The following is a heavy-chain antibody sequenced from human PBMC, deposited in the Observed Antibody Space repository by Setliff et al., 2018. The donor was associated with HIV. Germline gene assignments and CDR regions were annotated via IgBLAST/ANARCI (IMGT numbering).Heavy chain of an antibody. CDR1: GGSISSHY. CDR3: ARVLEYSNSSLGGFDY. J-gene: IGHJ4*02. V-gene: IGHV4-59*11. Sequence: PSETLSLTCTVSGGSISSHYWSWIRQPPGKGLEYIGYIYFTGITNYNPSLQSRVTISIDTTKKQLFLRVRSVTAADTAVYYCARVLEYSNSSLGGFDYWGQGTLVTVSS. CDR2: IYFTGIT. D-gene: IGHD6-6*01.